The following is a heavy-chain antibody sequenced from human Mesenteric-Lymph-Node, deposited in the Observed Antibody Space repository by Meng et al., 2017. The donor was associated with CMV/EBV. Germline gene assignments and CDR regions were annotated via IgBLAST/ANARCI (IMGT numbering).Heavy chain of an antibody. CDR2: INPKSGGT. CDR1: EYSFSDYY. J-gene: IGHJ4*02. V-gene: IGHV1-2*02. D-gene: IGHD1-26*01. Sequence: ASVKVSCKASEYSFSDYYLHWVRQAPGQGLEWMGWINPKSGGTNYAQKFHGRVTMTRDTSISTGYMELSRLTSDDTAVYYCARDRKDSGSYYSYFDYWGQGTLVTVSS. CDR3: ARDRKDSGSYYSYFDY.